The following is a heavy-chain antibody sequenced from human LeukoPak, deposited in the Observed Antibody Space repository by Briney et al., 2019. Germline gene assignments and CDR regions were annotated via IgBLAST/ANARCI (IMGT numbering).Heavy chain of an antibody. CDR3: ASGFDWQNAFDM. J-gene: IGHJ3*02. CDR2: IYYSGRT. CDR1: GGSISSSSSY. D-gene: IGHD3-9*01. V-gene: IGHV4-39*01. Sequence: SETLSLACTVSGGSISSSSSYWGWIRQPPGKGLEWIGTIYYSGRTYYNPSLRSRVTIGVDTSKNQFSLKLSSVIAADTAVYYCASGFDWQNAFDMWGQGTRVIVSS.